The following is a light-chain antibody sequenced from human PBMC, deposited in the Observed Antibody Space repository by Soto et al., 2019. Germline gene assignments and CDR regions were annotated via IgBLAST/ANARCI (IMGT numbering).Light chain of an antibody. J-gene: IGLJ1*01. CDR3: CSYAGSGTYV. Sequence: QSVLTQPASVSGSPGQSIAISCTGTSSDVGSYNLVSWYQQHPDKAPKLMIYEGSKRPSGVSDRFSGSKSGNTASLTISGLQAEDEADYYCCSYAGSGTYVFGPGTKLTVL. CDR2: EGS. V-gene: IGLV2-23*01. CDR1: SSDVGSYNL.